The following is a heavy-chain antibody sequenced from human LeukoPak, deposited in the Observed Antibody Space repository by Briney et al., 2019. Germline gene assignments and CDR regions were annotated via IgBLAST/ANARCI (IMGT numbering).Heavy chain of an antibody. Sequence: GGSLRLSCAASGFIFSSYWMSWVRQAPGKGLEWVANIKQDGSEKYYVDSVKGRFTISRDNAKNSLYLQMNSLRAEDTAVYYCARDKGEEYSSSPRWYYYYGMDVWGQGTTVTVSS. CDR1: GFIFSSYW. CDR2: IKQDGSEK. V-gene: IGHV3-7*03. J-gene: IGHJ6*02. D-gene: IGHD6-6*01. CDR3: ARDKGEEYSSSPRWYYYYGMDV.